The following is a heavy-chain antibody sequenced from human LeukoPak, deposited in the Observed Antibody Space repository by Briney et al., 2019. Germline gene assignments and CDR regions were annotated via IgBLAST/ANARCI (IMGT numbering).Heavy chain of an antibody. CDR3: AKDRLRFSY. J-gene: IGHJ4*02. D-gene: IGHD3-16*01. V-gene: IGHV3-7*03. Sequence: GGSLRLSCAASGFTFSSSWMSWVRQAPGKGLEWVANIEEDGSEKYYVDSVKGRFTISRDNAKNSLSLQMSSLRAEDTAVYYCAKDRLRFSYWGQGTLVTVSS. CDR1: GFTFSSSW. CDR2: IEEDGSEK.